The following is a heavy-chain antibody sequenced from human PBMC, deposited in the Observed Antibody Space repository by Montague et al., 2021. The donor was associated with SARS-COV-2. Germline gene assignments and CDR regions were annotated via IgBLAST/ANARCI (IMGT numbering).Heavy chain of an antibody. D-gene: IGHD3-10*01. CDR3: ARALVRGRDFDY. CDR2: IYHSGST. Sequence: SETLSLTCAVYGGSFSGYYWSWIRQPPGKGLEWIGEIYHSGSTNXNPSLKSRVTISVDTSTNQFSLKLSSVTAADTAVYYCARALVRGRDFDYWGQGTLVTVSS. CDR1: GGSFSGYY. J-gene: IGHJ4*02. V-gene: IGHV4-34*01.